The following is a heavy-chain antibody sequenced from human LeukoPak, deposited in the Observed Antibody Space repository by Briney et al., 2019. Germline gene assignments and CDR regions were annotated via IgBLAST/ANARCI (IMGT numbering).Heavy chain of an antibody. D-gene: IGHD2-2*03. CDR2: VSAYNGNI. CDR3: ARDVEGYVGIVVVPAATNFDY. J-gene: IGHJ4*02. Sequence: GASVTVSCKASGYTFTSYGIIWVRQAPGQGVEWMGRVSAYNGNINYAQKLHGRGTMTTDTSTSTAYIELRSLRSDDTAVYYCARDVEGYVGIVVVPAATNFDYWGQGTLVTVSS. V-gene: IGHV1-18*01. CDR1: GYTFTSYG.